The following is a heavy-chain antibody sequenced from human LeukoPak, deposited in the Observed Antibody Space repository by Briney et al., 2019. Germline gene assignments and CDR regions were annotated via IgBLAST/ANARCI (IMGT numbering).Heavy chain of an antibody. CDR2: ISYDGSNK. V-gene: IGHV3-30-3*01. CDR3: ARDAEPHIVVVPAAGIDY. J-gene: IGHJ4*02. D-gene: IGHD2-2*01. CDR1: GFTFSSYA. Sequence: PGGSLRLSCAASGFTFSSYAMHWVRQAPGKGLEWVAVISYDGSNKYYADSVKGRFTISRDNSKNTLYLQMNSLRAEGTAVYYCARDAEPHIVVVPAAGIDYWGQGTLVTVSS.